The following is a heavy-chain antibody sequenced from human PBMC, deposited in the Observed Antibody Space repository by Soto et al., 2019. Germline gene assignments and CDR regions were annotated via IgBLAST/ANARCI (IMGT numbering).Heavy chain of an antibody. V-gene: IGHV1-69*13. D-gene: IGHD3-22*01. CDR3: ARASYYYDSSGYYYFPVNWIDP. CDR2: IIPIFDTA. Sequence: SVKVSCKASGGTFSSYAINWVRQAPGQGLEWMGGIIPIFDTANYAQKFQGRVTITADESTSTAYMELSSLRSEDTAVYYCARASYYYDSSGYYYFPVNWIDPWGQGTLVTVSS. J-gene: IGHJ5*02. CDR1: GGTFSSYA.